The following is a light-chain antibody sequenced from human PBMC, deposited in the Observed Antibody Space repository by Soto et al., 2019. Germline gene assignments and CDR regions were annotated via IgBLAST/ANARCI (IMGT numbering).Light chain of an antibody. V-gene: IGLV2-14*01. CDR2: EVS. Sequence: QSALTQPASVSGSPGQSITISCTGTSSDVGIYNYVSWYQQHPGKAPKLMIYEVSNRPSGVSNRFSGSKSGNTASLTISGLQAEDEADYYCISYTTRTTLVVFGGGTKLTVL. J-gene: IGLJ2*01. CDR3: ISYTTRTTLVV. CDR1: SSDVGIYNY.